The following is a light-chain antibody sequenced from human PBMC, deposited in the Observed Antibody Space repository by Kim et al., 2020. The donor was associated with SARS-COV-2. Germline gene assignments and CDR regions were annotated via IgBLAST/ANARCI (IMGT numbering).Light chain of an antibody. CDR3: QKYNSAPWT. Sequence: DIQMTQSPSSLSASVEDRITITCRASQGISNDLAWYQQKPGKVPKVLIYAASTLQSGVPSRFSGSGSGTDFTLTISNLQPEDVATYYCQKYNSAPWTFGQGTKVDIK. V-gene: IGKV1-27*01. CDR2: AAS. J-gene: IGKJ1*01. CDR1: QGISND.